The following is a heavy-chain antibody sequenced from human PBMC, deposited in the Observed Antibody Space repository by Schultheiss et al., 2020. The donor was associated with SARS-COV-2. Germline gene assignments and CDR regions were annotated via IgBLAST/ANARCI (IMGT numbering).Heavy chain of an antibody. CDR2: ISYDGSNK. CDR3: TTDLKEYYYYGMDV. J-gene: IGHJ6*02. CDR1: GFTFSSYG. Sequence: GGSLRLSCAASGFTFSSYGMHWVRQAPGKGLEWVAVISYDGSNKYYADSVKGRFTISRDNSKNTLYLQMNSLRAEDTAVYYCTTDLKEYYYYGMDVWGQGTTVTVSS. V-gene: IGHV3-30*03.